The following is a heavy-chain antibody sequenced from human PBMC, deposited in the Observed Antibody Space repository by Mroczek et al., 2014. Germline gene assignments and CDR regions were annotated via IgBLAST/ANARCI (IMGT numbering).Heavy chain of an antibody. Sequence: QVQLQQWGAGLLKPSETLSLTCAVYGGSFSGYYWSWIRQPPGKGLEWIGEINHSGSTNYNPSLKSRVTISVDTSKNQFSLKLSSVTAADTAVYYCARGARSSWYFKGHLSNWFDPWGQGTLVTVSS. CDR3: ARGARSSWYFKGHLSNWFDP. V-gene: IGHV4-34*01. J-gene: IGHJ5*02. D-gene: IGHD6-13*01. CDR1: GGSFSGYY. CDR2: INHSGST.